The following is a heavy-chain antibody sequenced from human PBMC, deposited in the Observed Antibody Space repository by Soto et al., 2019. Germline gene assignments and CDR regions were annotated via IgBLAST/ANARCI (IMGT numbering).Heavy chain of an antibody. CDR3: ASEGGYCNI. Sequence: PSDTLSLTCTVSGGSISSGSYYWSWIRQHPGKGLEWIGYIYYSGSTYYNPSLKSRVSISLDTSKNQFSLKLSSVTAADTAVYYCASEGGYCNIWGQGXLVTVYS. D-gene: IGHD2-15*01. CDR1: GGSISSGSYY. J-gene: IGHJ4*02. V-gene: IGHV4-31*03. CDR2: IYYSGST.